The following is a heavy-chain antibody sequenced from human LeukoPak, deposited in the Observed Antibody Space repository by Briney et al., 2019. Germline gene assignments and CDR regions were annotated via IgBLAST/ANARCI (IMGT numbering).Heavy chain of an antibody. J-gene: IGHJ4*02. Sequence: SETLSLTCAVYGGSFSGHYWSWIRQPPGKGLEWIGEINHSGSTNYNPSLKSRVTISVDTSKNQFSLKLSSVTAADTAVYYCARWKYSSSWSPFDYWGQGTLVTVSS. D-gene: IGHD6-13*01. V-gene: IGHV4-34*01. CDR3: ARWKYSSSWSPFDY. CDR2: INHSGST. CDR1: GGSFSGHY.